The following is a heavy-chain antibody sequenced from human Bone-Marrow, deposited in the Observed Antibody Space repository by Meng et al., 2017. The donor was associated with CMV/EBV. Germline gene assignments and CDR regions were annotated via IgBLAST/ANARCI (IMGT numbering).Heavy chain of an antibody. D-gene: IGHD1/OR15-1a*01. J-gene: IGHJ5*02. CDR1: GYTFTSYD. CDR3: ARSHGHGGTPNWFDP. CDR2: MNPNSGNT. V-gene: IGHV1-8*03. Sequence: ASVKVSCKASGYTFTSYDINWVRQATGQGLEWMGWMNPNSGNTGYAQKFQGRVTITRNTSISTAYMELSSLRSEDTAVYYCARSHGHGGTPNWFDPCGQGTLVTASS.